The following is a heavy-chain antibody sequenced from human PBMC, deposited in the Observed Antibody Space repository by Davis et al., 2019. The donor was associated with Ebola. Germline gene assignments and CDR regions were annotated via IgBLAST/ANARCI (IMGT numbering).Heavy chain of an antibody. CDR2: IYYSGST. J-gene: IGHJ6*02. V-gene: IGHV4-59*01. Sequence: GSLRLSCTVSGGSISSYYWSWIRQPPGKGLAWIGYIYYSGSTNYNPSLKSRVTISVDTSKNQFSLKLSSVTAADTAVYYCAREPIFGSGWYPHYYCMDVWGQGTTVTVSS. D-gene: IGHD6-19*01. CDR1: GGSISSYY. CDR3: AREPIFGSGWYPHYYCMDV.